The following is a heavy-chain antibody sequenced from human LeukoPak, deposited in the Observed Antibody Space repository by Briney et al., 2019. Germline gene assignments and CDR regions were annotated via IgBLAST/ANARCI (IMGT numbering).Heavy chain of an antibody. Sequence: SETLSLTCTVSGYSISSGYYWGWIRQPPGKGLEWIGSIYHSGSTYYNPSLKSRVTISVDTSKNPSSLKLSSVTAADTAVYYCARFSRGSGYDYDPDASDIWGQGTMVTVSS. CDR2: IYHSGST. V-gene: IGHV4-38-2*02. J-gene: IGHJ3*02. CDR1: GYSISSGYY. D-gene: IGHD5-12*01. CDR3: ARFSRGSGYDYDPDASDI.